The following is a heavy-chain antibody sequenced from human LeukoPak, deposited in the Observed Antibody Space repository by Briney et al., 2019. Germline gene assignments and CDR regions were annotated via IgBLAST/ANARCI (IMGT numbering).Heavy chain of an antibody. CDR2: IYYSGST. J-gene: IGHJ5*02. V-gene: IGHV4-61*01. Sequence: SETLCLTCTVSGGSVSSGSMYWGWIRQPPGKGLEWIGYIYYSGSTNYNPSLKSRVTISVDTSKNQFSLKLSSVTAADTAVYYCARGYAGYYGSGSYFYWFDPWGQGTLVTVSS. CDR1: GGSVSSGSMY. D-gene: IGHD3-10*01. CDR3: ARGYAGYYGSGSYFYWFDP.